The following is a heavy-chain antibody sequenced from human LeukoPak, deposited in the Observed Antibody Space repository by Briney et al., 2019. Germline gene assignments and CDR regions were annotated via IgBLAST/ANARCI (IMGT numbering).Heavy chain of an antibody. CDR1: GASVSNYY. D-gene: IGHD1-14*01. Sequence: KPSETLSLTCTVSGASVSNYYWRWIRQPAGKGLEWIGCIYYGGSDNYNPYLQSGIFMSVSASKNQSLFMLMSVTAADTAVYYCARQPIGPYYFDYWGQGTLVTVSS. CDR3: ARQPIGPYYFDY. V-gene: IGHV4-4*07. J-gene: IGHJ4*02. CDR2: IYYGGSD.